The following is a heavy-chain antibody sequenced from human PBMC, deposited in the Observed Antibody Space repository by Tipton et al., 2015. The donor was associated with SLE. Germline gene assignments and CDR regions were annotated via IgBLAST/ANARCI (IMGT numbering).Heavy chain of an antibody. CDR3: ARDLDGYNYGDY. J-gene: IGHJ4*02. D-gene: IGHD5-24*01. V-gene: IGHV4-34*01. CDR2: ISDSEIT. CDR1: GGSISGYY. Sequence: TLSLTCAVYGGSISGYYWSWIRQPPGKGLEWIGEISDSEITDYNPSLKSRVNISADTSKNQFSLRLTSVTAADTAGYYCARDLDGYNYGDYWGQGILVTVSS.